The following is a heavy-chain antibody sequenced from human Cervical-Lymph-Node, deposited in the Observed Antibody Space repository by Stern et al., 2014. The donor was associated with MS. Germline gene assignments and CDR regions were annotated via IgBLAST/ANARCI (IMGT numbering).Heavy chain of an antibody. CDR1: GYTFTSYY. CDR3: AREKRDCSGGSCYSRDDY. J-gene: IGHJ4*02. Sequence: VQLVESGAEVKKPGASVKVSCKASGYTFTSYYMHWVRQAPGQGLEWIGIINPSGGTTNHAQKFQGRVTMTRDTSTSTVYMELSSLRSEDTAVYYCAREKRDCSGGSCYSRDDYWGQGTLVTVSS. D-gene: IGHD2-15*01. V-gene: IGHV1-46*03. CDR2: INPSGGTT.